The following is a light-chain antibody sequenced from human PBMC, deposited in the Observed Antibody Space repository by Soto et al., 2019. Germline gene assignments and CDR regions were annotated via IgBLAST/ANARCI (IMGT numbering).Light chain of an antibody. Sequence: QSALTQPRSVSGSPGQSVTISCTGTSYDVGDYKYVSWYRQLPGKAPKLMIYDISERPSGVPDRFSGSKSGNTASLTISGLQAEDAADYYCCSYAGSYSYVFGTGTNVTVL. CDR2: DIS. J-gene: IGLJ1*01. CDR3: CSYAGSYSYV. V-gene: IGLV2-11*01. CDR1: SYDVGDYKY.